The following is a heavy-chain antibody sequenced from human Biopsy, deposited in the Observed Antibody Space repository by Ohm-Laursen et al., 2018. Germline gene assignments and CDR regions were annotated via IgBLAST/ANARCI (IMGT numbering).Heavy chain of an antibody. D-gene: IGHD3-3*01. CDR3: ARDLYDFCGGCPFDP. V-gene: IGHV3-23*01. CDR1: GFTFRSYA. Sequence: SLRLSCAASGFTFRSYAMSWARQAPGKGLECVSIINGGGGSTWYSDPVKGRFTISRDNSKNTLYLQMNSLRAEDTAMYYCARDLYDFCGGCPFDPWGQGTLVTVSP. J-gene: IGHJ5*02. CDR2: INGGGGST.